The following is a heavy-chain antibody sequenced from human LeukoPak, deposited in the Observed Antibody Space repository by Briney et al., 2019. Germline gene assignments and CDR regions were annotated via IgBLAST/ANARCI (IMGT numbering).Heavy chain of an antibody. CDR2: IYDSGTT. Sequence: PSETLSLTCTVSGGPTSRYYWSWIRQPPGKGLEGIGFIYDSGTTYYNPSLKSRVTISVDTSKNRFSLKLSSVTAADTAMYYCALYSSSSDYWGQGTLDTVSS. J-gene: IGHJ4*02. D-gene: IGHD6-6*01. CDR1: GGPTSRYY. CDR3: ALYSSSSDY. V-gene: IGHV4-59*01.